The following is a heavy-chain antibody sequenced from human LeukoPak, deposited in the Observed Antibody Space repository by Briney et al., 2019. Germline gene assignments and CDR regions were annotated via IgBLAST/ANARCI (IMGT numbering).Heavy chain of an antibody. Sequence: GESLKISSKGSGYRFTSYWIGWVRPMPRKGLEWMGIIYPGDSEIRYSPSFPGHVTISADKSIPPACLQWNSLKASDTAMYYCARHASDYGDHETLDYWGQGTLVSVSS. CDR2: IYPGDSEI. V-gene: IGHV5-51*01. CDR3: ARHASDYGDHETLDY. D-gene: IGHD4-17*01. J-gene: IGHJ4*02. CDR1: GYRFTSYW.